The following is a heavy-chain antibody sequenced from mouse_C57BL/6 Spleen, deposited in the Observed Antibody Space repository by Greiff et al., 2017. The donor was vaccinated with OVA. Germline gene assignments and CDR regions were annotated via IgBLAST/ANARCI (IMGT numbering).Heavy chain of an antibody. CDR3: ARDGPFAY. D-gene: IGHD2-3*01. CDR2: ISSGSSTI. Sequence: EVQGVESGGGLVKPGGSLKLSCAASGFTFSDYGRHWVRQAPEKGLEWVAYISSGSSTIYYADTVKGRFTISRDNAKNTLFLQMTSLRSEDTAMYYCARDGPFAYWGQGTLVTVSA. CDR1: GFTFSDYG. V-gene: IGHV5-17*01. J-gene: IGHJ3*01.